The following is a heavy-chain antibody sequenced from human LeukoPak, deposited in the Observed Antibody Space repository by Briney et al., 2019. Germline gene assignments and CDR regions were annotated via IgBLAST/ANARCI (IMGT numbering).Heavy chain of an antibody. J-gene: IGHJ4*02. D-gene: IGHD5-18*01. CDR2: IYSGGST. V-gene: IGHV3-66*01. CDR1: GFTVSSNY. CDR3: ARIQLWPHYFDY. Sequence: PGGSLRLSCAASGFTVSSNYMSWVRQAPGKGLEWVSVIYSGGSTYYADSVKGRFTISRDNSKNTLYLQMNSLRAEDTAVYYCARIQLWPHYFDYWGQGTLVTVSS.